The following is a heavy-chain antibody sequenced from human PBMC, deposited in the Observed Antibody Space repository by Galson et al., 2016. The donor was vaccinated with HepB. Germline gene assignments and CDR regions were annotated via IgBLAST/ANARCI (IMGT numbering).Heavy chain of an antibody. CDR2: ISGSGTST. J-gene: IGHJ6*03. D-gene: IGHD2-8*01. V-gene: IGHV3-23*01. CDR3: AKAHPFNDYFSYFYMYV. Sequence: SLRLSCAASGFTFSSYAMRWVRQAPGKGLKWVSAISGSGTSTYYADSVKGRFTISRDKSRNPLYLQMNSLRAEDTAVYYCAKAHPFNDYFSYFYMYVWGKGTTVTVSS. CDR1: GFTFSSYA.